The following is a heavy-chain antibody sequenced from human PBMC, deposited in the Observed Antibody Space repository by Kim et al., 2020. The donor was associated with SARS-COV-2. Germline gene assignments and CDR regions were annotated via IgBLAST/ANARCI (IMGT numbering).Heavy chain of an antibody. CDR2: INHSGST. CDR1: GGSFSGYY. CDR3: ARGQPLGYYDFWSGYSDKPFDY. Sequence: SETLSLTCAVYGGSFSGYYWSWIRQPPGKGLEWIGEINHSGSTNYNPSLKSRVTISVDTSKNQFSLKLSSVTAADTAVYYCARGQPLGYYDFWSGYSDKPFDYWGQGTLVTVSS. V-gene: IGHV4-34*01. J-gene: IGHJ4*02. D-gene: IGHD3-3*01.